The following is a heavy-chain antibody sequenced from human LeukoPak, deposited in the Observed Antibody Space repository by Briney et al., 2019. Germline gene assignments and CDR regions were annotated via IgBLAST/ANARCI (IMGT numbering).Heavy chain of an antibody. CDR3: AKDMSAYYYDSSGSDY. J-gene: IGHJ4*02. CDR1: GFTFSSYG. CDR2: IWYDGSNK. D-gene: IGHD3-22*01. V-gene: IGHV3-33*06. Sequence: GGSLRLSCAASGFTFSSYGMHWVRQAPGKGLECVAVIWYDGSNKYYADSVKGRFTISRDNSKNTLYLQMNSLRAEDTAVYYCAKDMSAYYYDSSGSDYWGQGTLVTVSS.